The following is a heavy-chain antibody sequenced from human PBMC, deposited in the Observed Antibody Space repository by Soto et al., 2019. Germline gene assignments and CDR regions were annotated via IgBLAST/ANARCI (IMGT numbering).Heavy chain of an antibody. CDR3: ATGGRQWLVTSDFNY. CDR1: GFTFSDYA. CDR2: VSHDGRNT. J-gene: IGHJ4*02. Sequence: VQLVESGGGVVQPGRSLRLSCAASGFTFSDYAMHWVRQAPGKGLEWVAVVSHDGRNTHYADSVKGRFAISRDSSKNTVSLEMTSLRAEDTAVYYCATGGRQWLVTSDFNYWGQGALVTVSS. D-gene: IGHD6-19*01. V-gene: IGHV3-30*03.